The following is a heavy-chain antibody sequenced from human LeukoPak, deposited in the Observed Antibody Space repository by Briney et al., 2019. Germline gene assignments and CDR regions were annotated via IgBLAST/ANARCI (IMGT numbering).Heavy chain of an antibody. Sequence: PGGSLRLSCAASGFIFETYSMNWVRQAPGKGLEWVSYISTSSHTIHYSDSVKGRFTISRENAKNELYLQMNSLRAEDTAVYYCAKAGGSGNGWFDNWGQGTLVTVSS. J-gene: IGHJ4*02. CDR3: AKAGGSGNGWFDN. CDR1: GFIFETYS. CDR2: ISTSSHTI. V-gene: IGHV3-48*04. D-gene: IGHD6-19*01.